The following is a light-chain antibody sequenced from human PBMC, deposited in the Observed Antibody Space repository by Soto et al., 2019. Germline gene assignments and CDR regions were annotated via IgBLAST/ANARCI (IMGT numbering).Light chain of an antibody. CDR1: QDISNW. J-gene: IGKJ1*01. CDR2: DAS. CDR3: QHYNSYPAT. Sequence: DIQMTQSPSTLSASVGDRVTITCRASQDISNWLAWYQQKPGKAPKLLIYDASSLESVVPSRFSGSVSGTKFTLTINSLQPDDSATYYCQHYNSYPATFGQGTKVEIK. V-gene: IGKV1-5*01.